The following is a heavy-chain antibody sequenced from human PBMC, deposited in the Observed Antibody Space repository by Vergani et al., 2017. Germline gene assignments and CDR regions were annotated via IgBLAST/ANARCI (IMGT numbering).Heavy chain of an antibody. J-gene: IGHJ6*02. D-gene: IGHD3-22*01. CDR2: IWYDGSNK. CDR1: GFTFSSYG. Sequence: QVQLVESGGGVVQPGRSLRLSCAASGFTFSSYGMHWVRQAPGKGLEWVAVIWYDGSNKYYADSVKGRFTISRDNSKNTLYLQMNSLRAEDTAVYYCAGKRKRRYYYDGGPYYYGMDVWGQGP. V-gene: IGHV3-33*01. CDR3: AGKRKRRYYYDGGPYYYGMDV.